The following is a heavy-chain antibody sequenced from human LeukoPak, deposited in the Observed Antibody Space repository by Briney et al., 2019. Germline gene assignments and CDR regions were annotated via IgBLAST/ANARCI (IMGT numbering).Heavy chain of an antibody. D-gene: IGHD3-3*01. Sequence: GGSLRLSCAASGFTVSNNYMNWVRQAPGKGLEWVSVIYAGGSTYYADSVKGRFSISRDKSKNTLYLQMNSLRAEDSAVYYCARDTFYDFWSGYGGFDPWGQGTLVTVSS. J-gene: IGHJ5*02. CDR2: IYAGGST. CDR1: GFTVSNNY. V-gene: IGHV3-53*01. CDR3: ARDTFYDFWSGYGGFDP.